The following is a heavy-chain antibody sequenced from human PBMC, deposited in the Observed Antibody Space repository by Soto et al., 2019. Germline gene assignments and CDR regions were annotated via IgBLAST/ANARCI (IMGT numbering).Heavy chain of an antibody. D-gene: IGHD5-12*01. CDR1: GYTFTSYY. V-gene: IGHV1-46*01. CDR2: INPSGGST. Sequence: ASVKVSCKASGYTFTSYYMHWVRQAPGQGLEWMGIINPSGGSTSYAQKFQGRVTMTRDTSTSTVYMELSSLRSEDTAVYYCARDQLATTLYYYYGMAVWGQGTTVPVSS. CDR3: ARDQLATTLYYYYGMAV. J-gene: IGHJ6*02.